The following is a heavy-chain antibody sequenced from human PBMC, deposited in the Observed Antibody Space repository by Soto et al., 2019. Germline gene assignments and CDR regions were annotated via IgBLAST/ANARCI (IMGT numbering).Heavy chain of an antibody. J-gene: IGHJ4*02. CDR1: GGTFSSYT. D-gene: IGHD4-17*01. Sequence: QVQLVQSGAEVKKPGSSVKVSCKASGGTFSSYTISWVRQAPGQELEWMGRIIPILGIGNYAQKFQGRVTITADKSTSTAYMELSSLRSEDTAVYYCAGRYGDRDYWGQGTLVTVSS. CDR3: AGRYGDRDY. V-gene: IGHV1-69*02. CDR2: IIPILGIG.